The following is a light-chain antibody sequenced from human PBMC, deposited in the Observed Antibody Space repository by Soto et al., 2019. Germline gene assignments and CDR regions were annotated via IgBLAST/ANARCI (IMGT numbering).Light chain of an antibody. CDR1: SSDVGGYNS. V-gene: IGLV2-14*01. CDR3: TSYTSSSTPS. CDR2: EVS. Sequence: QSVLTQPASVSGSPGQSITISCTGTSSDVGGYNSVSWYQQHPGKAPKLMIYEVSNRPSGVSNRFSGSKSGNTASLTISGLQAEDEADYYCTSYTSSSTPSFGGGTKLTVL. J-gene: IGLJ2*01.